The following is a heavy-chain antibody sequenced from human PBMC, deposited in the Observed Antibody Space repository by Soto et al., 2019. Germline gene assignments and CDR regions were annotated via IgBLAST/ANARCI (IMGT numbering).Heavy chain of an antibody. CDR3: ARGHGYSYGYPDYYYGMDV. CDR1: GCTFTSYG. V-gene: IGHV1-18*04. Sequence: ASVKVSCKASGCTFTSYGISWVRQAPGQGLEWMGWISAYNGNTNYAQKLQGRVTMTTDTSTSTAYMELRSLRSDDTAVYYCARGHGYSYGYPDYYYGMDVWGQGTTVTVSS. CDR2: ISAYNGNT. J-gene: IGHJ6*02. D-gene: IGHD5-18*01.